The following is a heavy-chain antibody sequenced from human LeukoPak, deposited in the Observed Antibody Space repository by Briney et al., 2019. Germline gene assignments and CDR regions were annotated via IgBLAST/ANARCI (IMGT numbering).Heavy chain of an antibody. Sequence: TLSLTCAVSGGSISSSNWWSWVRQAPGKGLEWVAVIWSDESNKYYADSVKGRFTISRDISKSTLYLQMNSLRAEDTAVYYCTRGLGHFDFNSDPWGQGTLVIVSS. CDR2: IWSDESNK. J-gene: IGHJ5*02. CDR3: TRGLGHFDFNSDP. V-gene: IGHV3-33*08. D-gene: IGHD3-3*01. CDR1: GGSISSSNW.